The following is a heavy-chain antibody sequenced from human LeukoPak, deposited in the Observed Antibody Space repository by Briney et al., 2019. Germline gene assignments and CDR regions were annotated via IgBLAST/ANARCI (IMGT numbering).Heavy chain of an antibody. CDR1: GGTFRSYA. J-gene: IGHJ4*02. CDR2: IIPMVNTP. Sequence: GASVKVSCKASGGTFRSYAINWVRLAPGKGLEWMGGIIPMVNTPKYAQKFQGRVTITADESTSTGYMEVSSLGSEDTAVYYCAIFQGTYGDNDNDYWGQGTLVTVSS. CDR3: AIFQGTYGDNDNDY. V-gene: IGHV1-69*13. D-gene: IGHD4-17*01.